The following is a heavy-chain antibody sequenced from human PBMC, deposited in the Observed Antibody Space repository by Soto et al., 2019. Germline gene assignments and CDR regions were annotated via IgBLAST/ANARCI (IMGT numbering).Heavy chain of an antibody. CDR1: SGSISTYY. CDR3: ARGRHSTSSEIVTTAPFDD. Sequence: SETLSLTCSVSSGSISTYYWSWIRQPPGKGLEWIGFISHSGGTKYNPSLKSRVSMSEDTPKDQFSLQLNSVTPEDTAVHYCARGRHSTSSEIVTTAPFDDWGQGTLVTVSS. V-gene: IGHV4-59*12. D-gene: IGHD5-12*01. J-gene: IGHJ4*02. CDR2: ISHSGGT.